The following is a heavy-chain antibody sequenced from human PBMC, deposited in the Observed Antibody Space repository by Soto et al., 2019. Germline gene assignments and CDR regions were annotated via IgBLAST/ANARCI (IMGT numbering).Heavy chain of an antibody. J-gene: IGHJ4*02. Sequence: GGSLRLSCAASGFTFSNAWMSWVRQAPGKGLEWVGRIKSKTDGGTTDYAAPVKGRFTISRDDSKNTLYLQMNSLKTEDTAVYYCTTDIVVVPAATPWYWGQGTLVTVSS. CDR1: GFTFSNAW. CDR2: IKSKTDGGTT. D-gene: IGHD2-2*01. CDR3: TTDIVVVPAATPWY. V-gene: IGHV3-15*01.